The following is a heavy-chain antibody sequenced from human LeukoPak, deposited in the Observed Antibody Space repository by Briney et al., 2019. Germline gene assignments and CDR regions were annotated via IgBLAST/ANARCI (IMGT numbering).Heavy chain of an antibody. D-gene: IGHD7-27*01. Sequence: PGGSLRLSCAASGFTFSSYWMTWVRQAPGKGLEWVANIKQDGSEKYYVDSVKGRFTISRDNSKNTLYLQMNSLRAEDTAVYYCARDRGNWGYPGHAFDIWGQGTMVTVSS. CDR3: ARDRGNWGYPGHAFDI. V-gene: IGHV3-7*01. CDR2: IKQDGSEK. CDR1: GFTFSSYW. J-gene: IGHJ3*02.